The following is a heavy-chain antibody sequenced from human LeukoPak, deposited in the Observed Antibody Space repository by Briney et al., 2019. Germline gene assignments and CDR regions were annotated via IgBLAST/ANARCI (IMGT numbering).Heavy chain of an antibody. J-gene: IGHJ6*03. CDR3: ARGRWSPASEPKLQIQLDQYMDV. Sequence: SETLSLTCTASSGSISTSNYYWGWVRQPPGKALEWIGNIFYSGSTYYSPSLKSRVTISLDTSKNQFSLKLSSVTAADTAVYYCARGRWSPASEPKLQIQLDQYMDVWGKGTTVTVSS. V-gene: IGHV4-39*07. D-gene: IGHD5-18*01. CDR2: IFYSGST. CDR1: SGSISTSNYY.